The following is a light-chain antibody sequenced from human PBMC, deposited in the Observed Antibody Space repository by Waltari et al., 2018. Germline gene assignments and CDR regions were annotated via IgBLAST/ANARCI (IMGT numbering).Light chain of an antibody. CDR2: WAS. V-gene: IGKV4-1*01. CDR3: QQCYTYPYT. CDR1: QSVLASSNNNKD. J-gene: IGKJ2*01. Sequence: DIVMTQSPDSLAVSLGERATINCNSSQSVLASSNNNKDLGWYQQKPGKPPKLLIPWASTRESGVPDRFSGSGSGTDFTLTISRLQAEDVAVYYCQQCYTYPYTFGQGTKLEIK.